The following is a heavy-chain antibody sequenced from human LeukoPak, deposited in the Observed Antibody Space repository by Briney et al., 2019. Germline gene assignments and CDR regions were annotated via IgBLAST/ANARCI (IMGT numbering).Heavy chain of an antibody. Sequence: PSETLSLTCTVSSGSISSNSYYWGWIRQSPGTGLEWIGNINSGGSAYYNSALEGRVTISADTSKNQFFLEVRSVTAADTAVYFCGARRVGPLRPLDFWGQGTLVTVSS. CDR1: SGSISSNSYY. J-gene: IGHJ4*01. CDR2: INSGGSA. V-gene: IGHV4-39*01. D-gene: IGHD5/OR15-5a*01. CDR3: GARRVGPLRPLDF.